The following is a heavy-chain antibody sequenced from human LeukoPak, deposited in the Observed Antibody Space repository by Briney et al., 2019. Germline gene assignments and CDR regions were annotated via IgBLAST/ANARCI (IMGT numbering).Heavy chain of an antibody. D-gene: IGHD6-13*01. CDR2: ISAYNGNT. J-gene: IGHJ4*02. CDR1: GYTFTSYG. Sequence: ASVKVSCKASGYTFTSYGINCVRQAPGQGPEWMGCISAYNGNTKYAQNLQGRVTMTTDTSTSTAYMELRSLRSDDTAVYYCTRDLPYSSSWESIDYWGQGTLVTVSS. CDR3: TRDLPYSSSWESIDY. V-gene: IGHV1-18*01.